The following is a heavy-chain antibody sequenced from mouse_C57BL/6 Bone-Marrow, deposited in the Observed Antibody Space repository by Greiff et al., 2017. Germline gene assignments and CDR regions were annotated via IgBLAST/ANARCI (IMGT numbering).Heavy chain of an antibody. J-gene: IGHJ2*01. CDR1: GYSFTGYY. D-gene: IGHD3-2*02. V-gene: IGHV1-42*01. CDR2: INPSTGGT. Sequence: VQLQQSGPELVKPGASVKISCKASGYSFTGYYMNWVKQSPEKSLEWIGEINPSTGGTTYNQKFKAKATLTVDKSSSTAYMQLKSLTSEDSAVYYCARLETAQAYYFEYWGQGTTLTVSS. CDR3: ARLETAQAYYFEY.